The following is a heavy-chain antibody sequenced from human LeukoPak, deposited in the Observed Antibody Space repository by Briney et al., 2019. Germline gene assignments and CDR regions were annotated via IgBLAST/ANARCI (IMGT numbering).Heavy chain of an antibody. CDR1: GVSITSYY. J-gene: IGHJ4*02. V-gene: IGHV4-59*01. CDR3: AGYVSSSYGVD. CDR2: IYYSGST. D-gene: IGHD6-13*01. Sequence: SETLSLTCTVSGVSITSYYWSWIRQPPGKGLEWIGYIYYSGSTNYNPSLRRRVTISVDTSMNQFALKLSSVTAAVTAIYYCAGYVSSSYGVDWGPGTLVTVSS.